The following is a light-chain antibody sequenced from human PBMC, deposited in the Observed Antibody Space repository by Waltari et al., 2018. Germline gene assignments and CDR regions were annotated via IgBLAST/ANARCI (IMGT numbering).Light chain of an antibody. CDR1: QSVGSS. J-gene: IGKJ2*01. CDR2: NAS. CDR3: QQRSNWNT. V-gene: IGKV3-11*01. Sequence: ETVLTQSPVTLSLSPGEGATLSCKASQSVGSSLAWYQQKPGQAARLLIYNASNRAAGIPARFSGSGSGTDFTLTISSLEPEDFAVYYCQQRSNWNTFGQGTKLEIK.